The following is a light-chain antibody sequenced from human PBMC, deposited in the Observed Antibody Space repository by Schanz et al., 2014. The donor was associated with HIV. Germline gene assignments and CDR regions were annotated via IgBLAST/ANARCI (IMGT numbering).Light chain of an antibody. Sequence: QSVLTQPPSVSGTPGQRVTILCSGSSSNIGINTVNWYQHLPGTAPKLLIYGNSNRPSGVPDRFSGSQSGASASLAISGLQSEDEADYYCAAWDDSLNGWVFGGGTKLTVL. CDR2: GNS. CDR3: AAWDDSLNGWV. CDR1: SSNIGINT. J-gene: IGLJ3*02. V-gene: IGLV1-44*01.